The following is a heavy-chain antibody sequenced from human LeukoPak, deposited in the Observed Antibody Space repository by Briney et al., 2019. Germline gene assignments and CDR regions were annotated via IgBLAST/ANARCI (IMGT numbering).Heavy chain of an antibody. CDR3: ARGGWITIFGVVIKRYNWFDP. CDR2: INHSGST. V-gene: IGHV4-34*01. J-gene: IGHJ5*02. CDR1: GGSFSGYY. D-gene: IGHD3-3*01. Sequence: SETLSLTCAVYGGSFSGYYWSWIRQPPGMGLEWIGEINHSGSTNYNPSLKSRVTISVDTSKNQFSLKLSSVTAADTAVYYCARGGWITIFGVVIKRYNWFDPWGQGTLVTVSS.